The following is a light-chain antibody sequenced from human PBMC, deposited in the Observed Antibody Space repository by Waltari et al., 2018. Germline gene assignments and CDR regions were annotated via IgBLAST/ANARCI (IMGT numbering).Light chain of an antibody. CDR2: GKN. J-gene: IGLJ2*01. V-gene: IGLV3-19*01. CDR3: NSRDSSGNHHVV. CDR1: RLRSYY. Sequence: SSELTQDPAVSVALGQTVRITCPGDRLRSYYASWYQQKPGQAPVLVIYGKNNRPSGIPDRFSGSSSGNTASLTITGIQAEDEADYYCNSRDSSGNHHVVFGGGTKLTVL.